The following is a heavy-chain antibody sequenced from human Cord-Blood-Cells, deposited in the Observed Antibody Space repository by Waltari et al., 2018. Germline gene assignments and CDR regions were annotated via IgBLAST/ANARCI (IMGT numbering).Heavy chain of an antibody. Sequence: QVQLQESGPGLVKPSETLSLTCTVSGYSISSGYYWGWIRPPPGKGREWIGSVYHSGSTDYNPSLKKRGTMSVGTSKNQFSLKLSSVSAADTAVYYCARVRWDSSSWYWFDPWGQGTLVTVSS. CDR3: ARVRWDSSSWYWFDP. D-gene: IGHD6-13*01. CDR1: GYSISSGYY. J-gene: IGHJ5*02. CDR2: VYHSGST. V-gene: IGHV4-38-2*02.